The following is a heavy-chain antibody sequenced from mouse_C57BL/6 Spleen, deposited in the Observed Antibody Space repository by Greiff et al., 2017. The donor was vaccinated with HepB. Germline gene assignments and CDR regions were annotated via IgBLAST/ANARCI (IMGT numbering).Heavy chain of an antibody. V-gene: IGHV5-6*01. CDR1: GFTFSSYG. CDR2: ISSGGSYT. Sequence: EVQLVESGGDLVKPGGSLKLSCAASGFTFSSYGMSWVRQTPDKRLEWVATISSGGSYTYYPDSVKGRFTISRDNAKNTLYLQMSSLKSEDTAMYYCARHEELLFAYWGQGTLVTVSA. CDR3: ARHEELLFAY. J-gene: IGHJ3*01.